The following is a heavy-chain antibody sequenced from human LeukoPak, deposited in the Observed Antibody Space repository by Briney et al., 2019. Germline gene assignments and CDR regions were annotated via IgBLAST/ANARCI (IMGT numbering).Heavy chain of an antibody. CDR1: GGSISSNNW. D-gene: IGHD5-18*01. J-gene: IGHJ4*02. Sequence: KPSETLSLTCAVSGGSISSNNWWIWVRQSPEKGLEWIGEIYHDGGTNYNPSLKSRVTISMDKSKNQLSLKLNFVAAADTAVYYCARDRGGYTYSHDYWGQGTLVTVSS. V-gene: IGHV4-4*02. CDR3: ARDRGGYTYSHDY. CDR2: IYHDGGT.